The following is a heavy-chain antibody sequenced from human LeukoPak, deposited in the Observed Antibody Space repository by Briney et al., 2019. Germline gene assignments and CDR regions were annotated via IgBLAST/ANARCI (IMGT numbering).Heavy chain of an antibody. J-gene: IGHJ6*02. CDR2: ISYDGSNK. Sequence: GGSLRLSCAASGFTFSSYDMHWVRQTPGKGLEWVTVISYDGSNKYYAESVKGRFTISRDNSKNTLYLQMDSLRGEDTAVYYCASELDYYDSSVYHRSYYYGMDVWGQGTTVTVSS. D-gene: IGHD3-22*01. CDR1: GFTFSSYD. CDR3: ASELDYYDSSVYHRSYYYGMDV. V-gene: IGHV3-30-3*01.